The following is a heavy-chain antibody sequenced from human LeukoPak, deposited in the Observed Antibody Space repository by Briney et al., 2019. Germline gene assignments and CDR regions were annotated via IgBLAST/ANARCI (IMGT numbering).Heavy chain of an antibody. CDR3: ARTAYYYDSSGYYSFDY. CDR2: IYPGDSDT. Sequence: GESLKISCKGSGYSFTSYWIGWVRQMPGKGLEWMGIIYPGDSDTRYSLSFQGQVTISADKSISTAYLQWSSLKASDTAMYYCARTAYYYDSSGYYSFDYWGQGTLVTVSS. D-gene: IGHD3-22*01. J-gene: IGHJ4*02. CDR1: GYSFTSYW. V-gene: IGHV5-51*01.